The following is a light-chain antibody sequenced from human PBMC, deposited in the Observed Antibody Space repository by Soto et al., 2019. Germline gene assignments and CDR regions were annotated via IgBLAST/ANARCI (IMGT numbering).Light chain of an antibody. Sequence: VITHPPLSRPVTPEEAAPISSRSSQILLDSDDGNTYLDWYLQKPGQSPQLLIYMLSYRASGVPDRFSGSGSGTDFTLRISRVEAEDVGVYYCMKHIEYPITCGQGTQREIK. CDR2: MLS. J-gene: IGKJ5*01. V-gene: IGKV2-40*01. CDR1: QILLDSDDGNTY. CDR3: MKHIEYPIT.